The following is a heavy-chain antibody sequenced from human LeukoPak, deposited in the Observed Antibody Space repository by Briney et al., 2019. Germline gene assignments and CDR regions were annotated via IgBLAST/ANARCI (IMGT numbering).Heavy chain of an antibody. V-gene: IGHV3-48*03. D-gene: IGHD3-22*01. CDR3: ARDLSGYYDY. J-gene: IGHJ4*02. CDR1: GFTFSSYE. CDR2: ISSSGSTI. Sequence: GGSLRLSCASSGFTFSSYEMNWVRQAPGKGLEWVSYISSSGSTIYYADSVKGRFTISRDNAKNSLYLQMNSLRAEDTAVYYCARDLSGYYDYWGQGTLVTVSS.